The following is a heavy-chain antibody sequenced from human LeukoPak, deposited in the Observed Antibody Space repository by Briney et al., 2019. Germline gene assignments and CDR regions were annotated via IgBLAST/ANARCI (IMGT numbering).Heavy chain of an antibody. CDR3: ARSSVVVTGDAFDI. CDR1: GGSISSYY. D-gene: IGHD3-22*01. Sequence: ETLYLTCTVSGGSISSYYWSWIRQPPGKGLEWIGYIYYSGSTNYNPSLKSRVTISVDTSKNQFSLKLSSVTAADTAVYYCARSSVVVTGDAFDIWGQGTMVTVSS. V-gene: IGHV4-59*01. J-gene: IGHJ3*02. CDR2: IYYSGST.